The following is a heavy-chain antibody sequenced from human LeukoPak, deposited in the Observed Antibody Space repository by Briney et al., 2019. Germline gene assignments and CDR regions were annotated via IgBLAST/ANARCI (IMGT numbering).Heavy chain of an antibody. CDR1: GFTFSDYY. Sequence: GGSLRLSCAAPGFTFSDYYMSWIRQAPGKGLEWVSYISSSGSTIYYADSVKGRFTISRDNAKNSLYLQMNSLRAEDTAVYYCARSVPAAIQDGWFDPWGQGTLVTVSS. CDR2: ISSSGSTI. J-gene: IGHJ5*02. CDR3: ARSVPAAIQDGWFDP. V-gene: IGHV3-11*01. D-gene: IGHD2-2*02.